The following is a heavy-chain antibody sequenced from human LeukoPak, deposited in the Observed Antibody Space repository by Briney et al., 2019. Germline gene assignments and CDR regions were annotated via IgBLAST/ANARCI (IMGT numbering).Heavy chain of an antibody. J-gene: IGHJ4*02. CDR1: GFSLSTSGMC. CDR3: GRMDYGPSNGIDY. CDR2: IDWDDDK. Sequence: SGPTLVKPTQTLTLTCTFSGFSLSTSGMCVTWIRQPPGKALEWLARIDWDDDKYYNTSLKTRLTISKDTSKNQVVLTMTNMDPVDTATYYCGRMDYGPSNGIDYWGQGTLVTVSS. V-gene: IGHV2-70*11. D-gene: IGHD4-17*01.